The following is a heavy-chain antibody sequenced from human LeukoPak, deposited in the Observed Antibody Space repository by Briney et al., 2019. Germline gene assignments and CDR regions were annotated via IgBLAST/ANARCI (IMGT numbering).Heavy chain of an antibody. D-gene: IGHD6-19*01. Sequence: PSETLSLTCTVSGGSISSYYWSWIRQPPGKGLEWIGYIYYSGSTNYNPSLKSRVTISVDTSKNQFSLKLSSVTAADTPVYYCARCYGYSSGGYGGDYYYRDVWGKGTTVTVSS. CDR2: IYYSGST. V-gene: IGHV4-59*12. CDR1: GGSISSYY. J-gene: IGHJ6*03. CDR3: ARCYGYSSGGYGGDYYYRDV.